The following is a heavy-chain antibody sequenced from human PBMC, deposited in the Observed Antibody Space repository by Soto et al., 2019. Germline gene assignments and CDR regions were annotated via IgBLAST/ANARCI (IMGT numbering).Heavy chain of an antibody. CDR1: GGSISSGGYY. D-gene: IGHD1-26*01. V-gene: IGHV4-31*03. J-gene: IGHJ5*02. CDR3: ARKSPVGATREGWFDP. Sequence: SETLSLTCTVSGGSISSGGYYWSWIRLHPGKGLEWIGYIYYSGSTYYNPSLKSRVTISVDTSKNQFSLKLSSVTAADTAVYYCARKSPVGATREGWFDPWGQGTLVTVSS. CDR2: IYYSGST.